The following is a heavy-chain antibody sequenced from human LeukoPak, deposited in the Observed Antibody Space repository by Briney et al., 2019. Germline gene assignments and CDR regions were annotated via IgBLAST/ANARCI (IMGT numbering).Heavy chain of an antibody. CDR1: GGSISSYY. CDR3: ARDRGRWSPGWFDP. V-gene: IGHV4-59*01. CDR2: IYYSGST. D-gene: IGHD4-23*01. Sequence: SETLSLTCTVSGGSISSYYWSWIRQPPGKGLEWIGYIYYSGSTNYNPSLKSRVTISVDTSKNQFSLKLSSVTAADTAVYYCARDRGRWSPGWFDPWGQGTLVTVSS. J-gene: IGHJ5*02.